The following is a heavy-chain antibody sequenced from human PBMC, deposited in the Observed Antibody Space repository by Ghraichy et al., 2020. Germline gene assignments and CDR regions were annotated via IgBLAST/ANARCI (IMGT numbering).Heavy chain of an antibody. CDR2: IQGTSTVI. J-gene: IGHJ4*02. CDR1: GFTFSDFY. D-gene: IGHD3-10*01. V-gene: IGHV3-11*01. CDR3: ATAYPWFGEH. Sequence: GGSLRLSCAASGFTFSDFYMNWIRQAPGKGLEWIAYIQGTSTVIYYAESVKGRFTISRDNAKNSLYLQMNSLSGEDTAVYYCATAYPWFGEHWGQGTLVTVSS.